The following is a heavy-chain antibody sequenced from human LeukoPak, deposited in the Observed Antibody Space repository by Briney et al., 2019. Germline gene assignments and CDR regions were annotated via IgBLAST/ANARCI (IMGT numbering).Heavy chain of an antibody. CDR2: VDPEDGET. CDR1: GYTFTDYY. J-gene: IGHJ4*02. D-gene: IGHD3-10*01. Sequence: ASVKVSCKVSGYTFTDYYMHWVQQAPGKGPEWMGLVDPEDGETIYAEKFQGRVTITADTSTDTAYMELSSLRSEDTAVYYCATYYGSGSYARYYFDYWGQGTLVTVSS. CDR3: ATYYGSGSYARYYFDY. V-gene: IGHV1-69-2*01.